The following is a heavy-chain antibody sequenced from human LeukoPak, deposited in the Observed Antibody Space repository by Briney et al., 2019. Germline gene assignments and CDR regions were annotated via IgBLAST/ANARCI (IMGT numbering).Heavy chain of an antibody. CDR3: ARDPAYEYVWGTYRPDPYFDY. Sequence: GGSLRLSCAASGFIFSSHGMHWVRQAPGKGLEWVAGTSKDGSYKHYADSVKGRFTISRDNSKNTLYLQMNGLTADDTAVYYCARDPAYEYVWGTYRPDPYFDYWGQGALVTVSS. D-gene: IGHD3-16*02. V-gene: IGHV3-30*03. CDR2: TSKDGSYK. CDR1: GFIFSSHG. J-gene: IGHJ4*02.